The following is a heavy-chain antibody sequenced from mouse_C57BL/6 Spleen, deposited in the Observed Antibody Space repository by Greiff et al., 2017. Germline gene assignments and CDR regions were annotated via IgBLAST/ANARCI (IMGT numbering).Heavy chain of an antibody. CDR1: GYSITSGYY. CDR3: AREGSSYFYAMDY. CDR2: ISYDGSN. Sequence: EVKLMESGPGLVKPSQSLSLTCSVTGYSITSGYYWNWIRQFPGNKLEWMGYISYDGSNNYNPSLKNRISITRDTSKNQFFLKLNSVTTEDTATYYCAREGSSYFYAMDYWGQGTSVTVSS. V-gene: IGHV3-6*01. D-gene: IGHD1-1*01. J-gene: IGHJ4*01.